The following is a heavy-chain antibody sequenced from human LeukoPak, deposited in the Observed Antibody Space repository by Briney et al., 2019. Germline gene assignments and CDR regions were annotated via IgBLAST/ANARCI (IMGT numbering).Heavy chain of an antibody. Sequence: PSETLSLTCTVSGGSISSYYWSWIRQPAGKGLEWIGRIYTSGSTNYNPSLKSRVTMSVDTSKNQFSLKLSSVTAADTAVYYCAREGRTTVTIYYFDYWAREPWSPSPQ. CDR1: GGSISSYY. CDR3: AREGRTTVTIYYFDY. V-gene: IGHV4-4*07. D-gene: IGHD4-17*01. CDR2: IYTSGST. J-gene: IGHJ4*02.